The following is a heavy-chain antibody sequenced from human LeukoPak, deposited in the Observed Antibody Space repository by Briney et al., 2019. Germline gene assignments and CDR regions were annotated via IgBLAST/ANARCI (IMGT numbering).Heavy chain of an antibody. CDR2: ISPTSGDT. CDR3: ARGREIHGGSDTKLDDY. D-gene: IGHD3-10*01. Sequence: ASVKVSCKASVYSFTDYYMHWVRQAPGQWLEWIGWISPTSGDTSYAQKCQGRVTMTRDTSINTVDIDLSGLTSDDTAVFYWARGREIHGGSDTKLDDYWGQGTLVTVSS. J-gene: IGHJ4*02. CDR1: VYSFTDYY. V-gene: IGHV1-2*02.